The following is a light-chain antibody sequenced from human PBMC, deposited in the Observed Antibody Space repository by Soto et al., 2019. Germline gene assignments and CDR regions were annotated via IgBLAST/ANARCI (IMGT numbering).Light chain of an antibody. CDR3: SSYTSSSTQRV. CDR1: SSDVGGYDY. V-gene: IGLV2-14*01. Sequence: QSALTQPASVSGSRGQSITISCTGTSSDVGGYDYVSWYQHHAGKAPKLMIYEVSNRPSGVSNRFSGSRSGNTASLTISGLQAEDEADYYCSSYTSSSTQRVFGGGTKLTVL. J-gene: IGLJ3*02. CDR2: EVS.